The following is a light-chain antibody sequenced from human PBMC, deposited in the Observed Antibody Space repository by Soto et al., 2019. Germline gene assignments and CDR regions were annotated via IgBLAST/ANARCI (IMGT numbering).Light chain of an antibody. CDR1: QSVSNY. V-gene: IGKV3-11*01. J-gene: IGKJ4*01. CDR3: QQRSYWLS. CDR2: EAS. Sequence: EIVLTQSPVTLSLSPGERATLSCRASQSVSNYLAWYQQKPGQAPRLLIYEASNRASGIPARFSGSGSGTDFTLTISSLEPEDFTVYYCQQRSYWLSLGGGTKVEIK.